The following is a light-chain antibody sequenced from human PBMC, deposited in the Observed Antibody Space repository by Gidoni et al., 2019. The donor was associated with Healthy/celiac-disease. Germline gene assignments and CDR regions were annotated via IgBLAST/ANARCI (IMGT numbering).Light chain of an antibody. CDR3: QQYNNWPIT. V-gene: IGKV3D-15*01. CDR2: GAS. J-gene: IGKJ5*01. CDR1: QSVSSN. Sequence: EIVMMQSPATLSVSPGERATLSCRASQSVSSNLAWYQQKPGKAPRLLLYGASTRATGIPARFSGSGSGTEFTLTISSLQSEDFAVYYCQQYNNWPITFGQGTRLEIK.